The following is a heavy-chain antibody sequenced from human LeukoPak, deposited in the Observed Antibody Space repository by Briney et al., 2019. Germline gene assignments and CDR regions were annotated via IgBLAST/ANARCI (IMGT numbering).Heavy chain of an antibody. CDR1: GFTFSSYA. V-gene: IGHV3-23*01. CDR2: ISGSGGST. D-gene: IGHD6-6*01. Sequence: PGGSLRLFCAASGFTFSSYAMSWVRQAPGKGLEWVSAISGSGGSTYYADSVKGRFTISRDNSKNTLYLQMNSLRAEDTAVYYCAKVSEQLVSTYYFDYWGQGTLVTVSS. CDR3: AKVSEQLVSTYYFDY. J-gene: IGHJ4*02.